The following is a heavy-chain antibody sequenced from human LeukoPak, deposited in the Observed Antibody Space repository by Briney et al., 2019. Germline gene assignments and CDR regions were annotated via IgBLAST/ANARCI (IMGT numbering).Heavy chain of an antibody. D-gene: IGHD3-10*01. CDR2: ISYDGSNK. J-gene: IGHJ4*02. Sequence: GGSLRLSCAASGFTFSSYAMHWVRQAPGKGLEWVAVISYDGSNKYYADSVKGRFTISRDNSKNTLYLQMNSLRAEDTAVYYCARDGMVRDGYFDYWGQGTLVTVSS. CDR3: ARDGMVRDGYFDY. V-gene: IGHV3-30-3*01. CDR1: GFTFSSYA.